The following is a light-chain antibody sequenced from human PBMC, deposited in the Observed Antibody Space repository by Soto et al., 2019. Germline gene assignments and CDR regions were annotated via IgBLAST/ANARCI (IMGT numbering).Light chain of an antibody. CDR3: QEYHSLLYT. Sequence: DIQMTQSPSSLSASVGDRVTITCRASQDISDFLAWYQQRPGKIPNLLVYDASTLQSGVPTRFSGSGSGTHFTLTISSLHPEDVASYYCQEYHSLLYTFGQGTKVEIK. V-gene: IGKV1-27*01. CDR2: DAS. J-gene: IGKJ2*01. CDR1: QDISDF.